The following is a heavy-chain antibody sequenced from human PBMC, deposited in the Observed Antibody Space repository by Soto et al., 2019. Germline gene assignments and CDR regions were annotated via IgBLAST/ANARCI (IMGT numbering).Heavy chain of an antibody. J-gene: IGHJ4*02. CDR3: TRAGDILTGYPIVPWDY. D-gene: IGHD3-9*01. CDR1: GYTFTSYG. CDR2: ISAYNGNT. Sequence: QVQLVQSGAEVKKPGASVKVSCKASGYTFTSYGISWVRQAPGQGLEWMGWISAYNGNTNYAQKLQGRVTMTTDTSTSTAYMELRSLRSDDTSLYYCTRAGDILTGYPIVPWDYWGQGTLVTVSS. V-gene: IGHV1-18*01.